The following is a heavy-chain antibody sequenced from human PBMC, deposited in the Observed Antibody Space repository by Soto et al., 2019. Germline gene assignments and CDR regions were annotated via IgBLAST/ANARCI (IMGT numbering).Heavy chain of an antibody. Sequence: GESLKISCKFSGYSFSSYWIVWVRQMPGKGLEWMGIIYPGDSDTRYSPSFQGQVTISADKSISTAYLQWSSLKASDTAMYYCARSYNWNSDYYYGMDVWGQGTTVTVSS. V-gene: IGHV5-51*01. D-gene: IGHD1-7*01. CDR2: IYPGDSDT. CDR3: ARSYNWNSDYYYGMDV. CDR1: GYSFSSYW. J-gene: IGHJ6*02.